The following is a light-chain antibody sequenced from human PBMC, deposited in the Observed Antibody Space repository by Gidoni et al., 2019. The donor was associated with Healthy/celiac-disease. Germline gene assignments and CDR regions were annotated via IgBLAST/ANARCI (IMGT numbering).Light chain of an antibody. CDR2: GAS. Sequence: EIVMTQSPATLSVSPGERATLSCRASQSVSSNLAWYQQKPGQAPRLLIYGASTRATGIPARVSGSGSGTEFTLTISSLQSEDFAVYYCQQYNNWPPWTFXXXTKVEIK. V-gene: IGKV3-15*01. CDR1: QSVSSN. J-gene: IGKJ1*01. CDR3: QQYNNWPPWT.